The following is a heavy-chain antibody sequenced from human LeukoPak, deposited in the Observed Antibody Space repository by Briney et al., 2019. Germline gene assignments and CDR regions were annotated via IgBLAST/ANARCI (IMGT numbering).Heavy chain of an antibody. D-gene: IGHD3-22*01. CDR1: GGSISSGGYY. Sequence: SETLSLTCTVSGGSISSGGYYWSWLRQHPGKGLEWIGYIYYSGSTYYNPSLKSRVTISVDTSKNQFSLKLSSVTAADTAVYYCARASNVQKYYYDSSGSPQFDPWGQGTLVTVSS. J-gene: IGHJ5*02. V-gene: IGHV4-31*03. CDR2: IYYSGST. CDR3: ARASNVQKYYYDSSGSPQFDP.